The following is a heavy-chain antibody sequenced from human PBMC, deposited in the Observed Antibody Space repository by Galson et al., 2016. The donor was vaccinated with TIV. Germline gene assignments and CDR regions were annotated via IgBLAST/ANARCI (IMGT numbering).Heavy chain of an antibody. CDR3: AKQLDFDQRVLDAFHI. CDR1: GYSFTSYW. D-gene: IGHD3-9*01. J-gene: IGHJ3*02. Sequence: QSGAEVKKPGESLKISCKGSGYSFTSYWIAWVRQMPGKGLELMGVIHPGDSDTRYSPSFQGQVSISADRSIRTAYLQWRSLKASDTAMYYCAKQLDFDQRVLDAFHIWGQGTLLTVSS. CDR2: IHPGDSDT. V-gene: IGHV5-51*01.